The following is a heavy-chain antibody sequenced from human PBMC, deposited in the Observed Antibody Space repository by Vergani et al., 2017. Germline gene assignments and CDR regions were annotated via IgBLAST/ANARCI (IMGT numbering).Heavy chain of an antibody. D-gene: IGHD5-18*01. CDR1: GFSFGDYA. CDR3: SRGRGYTFGYSDY. V-gene: IGHV3-49*04. CDR2: IRNKAYGGTT. Sequence: EVQLVESGGGLVPPGRSLRLSCAASGFSFGDYAMTWVRQAPGKGLEWVAVIRNKAYGGTTEYAASVKGRFTISRDDSKSLAYLQLSGLKTEDTAVYFGSRGRGYTFGYSDYWGQGTLVTVSS. J-gene: IGHJ4*02.